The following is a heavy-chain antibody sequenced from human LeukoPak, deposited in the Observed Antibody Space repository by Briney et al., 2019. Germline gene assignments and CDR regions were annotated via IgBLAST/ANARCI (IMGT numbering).Heavy chain of an antibody. V-gene: IGHV4-39*01. CDR3: VRLPGYGDYSVDF. Sequence: SETLSLTCTVSGGSISTYYWGWIRQPPGKGLEWIGSIYYSGTTYYNPSLKSRVTMSVDTSENQFSLRLSSVTAADTALYYCVRLPGYGDYSVDFWGQGTLVTVSS. J-gene: IGHJ4*02. CDR2: IYYSGTT. D-gene: IGHD4-17*01. CDR1: GGSISTYY.